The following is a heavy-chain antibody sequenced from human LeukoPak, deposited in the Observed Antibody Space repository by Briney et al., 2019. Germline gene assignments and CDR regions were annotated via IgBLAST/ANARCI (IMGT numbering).Heavy chain of an antibody. V-gene: IGHV4-30-4*08. CDR2: IYYSGST. D-gene: IGHD6-13*01. Sequence: PSETLSLTCTVSGGSISSGDYYWSWIRQPPGKGLEWIGYIYYSGSTYYNPSLKSRVTISVDTSKNQFSLKLSSVTAADTAVYYCARFLPGSSWPIDYWGQGTLVTVSS. CDR3: ARFLPGSSWPIDY. CDR1: GGSISSGDYY. J-gene: IGHJ4*02.